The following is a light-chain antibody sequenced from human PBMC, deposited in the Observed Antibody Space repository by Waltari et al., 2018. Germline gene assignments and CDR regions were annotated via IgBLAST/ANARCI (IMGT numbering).Light chain of an antibody. Sequence: DIQMTQSPSSVSASVGDRVTISCRASRNINNYLNWYQQKPGKAPNLLIYDASSLQSGVPSRVSGSGSGTEFTLIISGLQPEDFATYYCQQSYSTLRFGQGAKVEI. CDR3: QQSYSTLR. CDR1: RNINNY. CDR2: DAS. J-gene: IGKJ2*03. V-gene: IGKV1-39*01.